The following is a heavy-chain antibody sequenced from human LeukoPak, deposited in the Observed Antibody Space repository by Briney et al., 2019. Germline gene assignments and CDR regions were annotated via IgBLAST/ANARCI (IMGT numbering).Heavy chain of an antibody. CDR1: GFTFSSYG. CDR3: ARDLGYCTNGVCYKRGVFDY. Sequence: GGSLRLSCAASGFTFSSYGMSWVRQAPGKGLEWVSAISGSGGSTYYADSVKGRFTISRDNSKNTLYLQMNSLRAEDTAVYYCARDLGYCTNGVCYKRGVFDYWGQGTLVTVSS. J-gene: IGHJ4*02. V-gene: IGHV3-23*01. D-gene: IGHD2-8*01. CDR2: ISGSGGST.